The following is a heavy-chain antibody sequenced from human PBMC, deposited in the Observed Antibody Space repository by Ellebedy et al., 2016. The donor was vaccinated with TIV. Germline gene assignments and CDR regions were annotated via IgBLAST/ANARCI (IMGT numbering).Heavy chain of an antibody. V-gene: IGHV3-23*01. Sequence: GGSLRLSCAASGFSFSSYAMNWVRQAPGKGLEWVTGIIGSGGNTKYVDSVKGRFTISRDNSKNTLFLQMNSLRGGDTAVYYCARSPKDHFYHGMDVWGRGTTVTVSS. D-gene: IGHD2/OR15-2a*01. CDR1: GFSFSSYA. CDR2: IIGSGGNT. J-gene: IGHJ6*02. CDR3: ARSPKDHFYHGMDV.